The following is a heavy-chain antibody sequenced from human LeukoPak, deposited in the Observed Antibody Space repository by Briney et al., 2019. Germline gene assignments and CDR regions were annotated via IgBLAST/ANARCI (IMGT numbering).Heavy chain of an antibody. Sequence: SHTLSLTWTVSDGTIRSGGYYWSWIRQPPGKGLEWIGYIYYSGTTYYNPSLKSRVTISVDTSKNQFSLKLTSVTAADTAVYFCARGPYGSGSYYWGQGTLVTVSS. D-gene: IGHD3-10*01. CDR3: ARGPYGSGSYY. CDR1: DGTIRSGGYY. J-gene: IGHJ4*02. V-gene: IGHV4-30-4*08. CDR2: IYYSGTT.